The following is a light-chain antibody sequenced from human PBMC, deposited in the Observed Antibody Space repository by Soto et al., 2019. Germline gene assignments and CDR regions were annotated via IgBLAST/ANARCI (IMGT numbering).Light chain of an antibody. CDR3: QQYGSSLTWT. Sequence: EIVLTQSPGTLSLYPGERATLSCRASQRVSSSYLAWYQQKPGQAPRLLIYGASSRATGIPDRFSGSGSGTDFTLTISRLEPEDFAVYYCQQYGSSLTWTFGQGTKVEIK. CDR1: QRVSSSY. J-gene: IGKJ1*01. V-gene: IGKV3-20*01. CDR2: GAS.